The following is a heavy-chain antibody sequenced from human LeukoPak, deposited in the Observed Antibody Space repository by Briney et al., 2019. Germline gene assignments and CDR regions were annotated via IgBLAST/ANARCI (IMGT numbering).Heavy chain of an antibody. Sequence: GASVKVSCKASGGTFSSYAISWVRQAPGRGLEWMGRIIPIFGTANYAQKFQGRVTITTDESTSTAYMELRSLRSEDTAVYYCARVRLSLGYSPDLGGNWFDPWGQGTLVTVSS. J-gene: IGHJ5*02. CDR1: GGTFSSYA. CDR3: ARVRLSLGYSPDLGGNWFDP. CDR2: IIPIFGTA. V-gene: IGHV1-69*05. D-gene: IGHD5-18*01.